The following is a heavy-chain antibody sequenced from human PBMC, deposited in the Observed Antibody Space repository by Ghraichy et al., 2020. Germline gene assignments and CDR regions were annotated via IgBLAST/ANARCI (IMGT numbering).Heavy chain of an antibody. CDR1: GFTFSNAW. Sequence: LSLTCAASGFTFSNAWMNWVRQAPGKGLEWIGRIKSKTDGGPTDYAAPMKGRFIISRDDSKNTLYLQMNSLKAEDTALYYCTTSVYIAVCFDFWGQGTLVTVSS. V-gene: IGHV3-15*01. CDR3: TTSVYIAVCFDF. CDR2: IKSKTDGGPT. J-gene: IGHJ4*02. D-gene: IGHD2-15*01.